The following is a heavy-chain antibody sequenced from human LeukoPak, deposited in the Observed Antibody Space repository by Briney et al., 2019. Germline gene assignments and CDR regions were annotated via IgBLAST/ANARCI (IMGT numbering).Heavy chain of an antibody. CDR3: ARGDAFSGAH. V-gene: IGHV3-7*04. Sequence: PGGSLRLSCAVSGFTFSNFWMSWVRQAPGRGLEWVANIHPEGNEKYHVESVKGRFTISRDNAENLLYLQMNGLSVEDAAVYYCARGDAFSGAHWGQGTLVTVSS. CDR1: GFTFSNFW. D-gene: IGHD3-10*01. CDR2: IHPEGNEK. J-gene: IGHJ4*02.